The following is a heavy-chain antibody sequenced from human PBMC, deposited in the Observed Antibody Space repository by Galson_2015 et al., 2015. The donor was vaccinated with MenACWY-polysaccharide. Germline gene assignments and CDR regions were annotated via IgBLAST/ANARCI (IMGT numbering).Heavy chain of an antibody. V-gene: IGHV1-2*02. CDR3: TRGVLAVARVPTSGINDF. J-gene: IGHJ4*02. CDR2: INPDSGDT. Sequence: SVKVSCKASGYTFTDYNMYWVRQAPGQGLEWMGWINPDSGDTKSAQKFQGRVTMTRDVSISTAYMELSWLRSDDTAVYYCTRGVLAVARVPTSGINDFWGQGTLVTVSS. D-gene: IGHD6-19*01. CDR1: GYTFTDYN.